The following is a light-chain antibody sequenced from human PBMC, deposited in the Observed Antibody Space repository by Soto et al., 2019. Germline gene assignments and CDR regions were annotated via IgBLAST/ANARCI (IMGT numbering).Light chain of an antibody. V-gene: IGKV3-11*01. CDR2: DAS. Sequence: EIVLTQSPATLSLSPGERATLSCRASQSVSSYLAWYQQKPGQAPRLLIYDASNRATGIPARFSGSGSGTDFTLTISSLEPEDVAVYYCQQRSHWPRTFGQGTKVEIK. CDR3: QQRSHWPRT. J-gene: IGKJ1*01. CDR1: QSVSSY.